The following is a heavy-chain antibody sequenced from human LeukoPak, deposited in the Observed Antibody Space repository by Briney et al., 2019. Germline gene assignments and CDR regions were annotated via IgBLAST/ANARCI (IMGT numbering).Heavy chain of an antibody. V-gene: IGHV3-74*01. CDR3: AKEGYSYYYFDY. D-gene: IGHD5-18*01. CDR1: GFTFSSYW. Sequence: PGGSLRLSCVASGFTFSSYWMHWVRQGPGKGLVWVSRINSDGSSTNYADSVKGRFTISRDNAKNTLYLQMNSLRAEDTAVYYCAKEGYSYYYFDYWGQGTLVTVSS. CDR2: INSDGSST. J-gene: IGHJ4*02.